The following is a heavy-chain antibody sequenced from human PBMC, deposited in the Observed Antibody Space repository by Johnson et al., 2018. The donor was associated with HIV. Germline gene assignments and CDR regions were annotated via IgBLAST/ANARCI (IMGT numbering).Heavy chain of an antibody. Sequence: QMQLVESGGGVVQPGRSLRLSCAASGFTFSNYDIHWVRQPPGKGLEWVAVISYDGSNKYYADSVKGRFTISRDNSKNTLYLQMNSLRAEDTAVYYCARDAPDSGSYHAFDIWGQGTMVTVSS. CDR2: ISYDGSNK. J-gene: IGHJ3*02. D-gene: IGHD1-26*01. V-gene: IGHV3-30*03. CDR1: GFTFSNYD. CDR3: ARDAPDSGSYHAFDI.